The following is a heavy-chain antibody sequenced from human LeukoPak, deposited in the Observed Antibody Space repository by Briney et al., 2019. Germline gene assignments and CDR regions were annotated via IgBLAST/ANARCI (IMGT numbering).Heavy chain of an antibody. V-gene: IGHV3-7*01. CDR2: INPDGSEK. D-gene: IGHD6-19*01. Sequence: GGSLRLSCAVSGFTFSSDWMIWVRQAPGKGLEWVANINPDGSEKNYVDSVRGRFTISRDNAKNSLDLQMNSLRAEDTAVYYCAGIAVAGTTDAFDIWGQGTMVTVSS. CDR3: AGIAVAGTTDAFDI. J-gene: IGHJ3*02. CDR1: GFTFSSDW.